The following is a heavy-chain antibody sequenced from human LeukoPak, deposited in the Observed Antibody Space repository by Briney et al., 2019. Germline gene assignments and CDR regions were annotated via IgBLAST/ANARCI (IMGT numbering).Heavy chain of an antibody. J-gene: IGHJ4*02. Sequence: GASVKVSCKASGYTFTGYYMHWVRQAPGQGLEWMGWINPNSGGTNYAQKFQGRVTMTRDTSISTAYMELSRLRSDDTAVYYCASERIPIYCSGGSCYPIWGQGTLVTVSS. D-gene: IGHD2-15*01. V-gene: IGHV1-2*02. CDR2: INPNSGGT. CDR1: GYTFTGYY. CDR3: ASERIPIYCSGGSCYPI.